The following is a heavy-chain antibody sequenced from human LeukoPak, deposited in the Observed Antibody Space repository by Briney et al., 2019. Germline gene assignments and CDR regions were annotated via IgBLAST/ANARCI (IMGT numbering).Heavy chain of an antibody. CDR2: ISSSGSNI. D-gene: IGHD3-22*01. Sequence: GRSLRLSCAASGFTFNNYELNWVRQAPGKGLEWVSNISSSGSNIYYADSVKGRFIISRDNAKNSLYLQMNSLRAEDWAVHYCARETYSYDSSGNSPFDYWGQGTLVTVSS. CDR3: ARETYSYDSSGNSPFDY. V-gene: IGHV3-48*03. CDR1: GFTFNNYE. J-gene: IGHJ4*02.